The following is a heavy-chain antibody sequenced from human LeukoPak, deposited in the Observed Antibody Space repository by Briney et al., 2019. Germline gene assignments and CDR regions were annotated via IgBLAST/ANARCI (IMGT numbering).Heavy chain of an antibody. CDR2: ISGSGGST. D-gene: IGHD1-26*01. V-gene: IGHV3-23*01. CDR1: GFTFSSYA. J-gene: IGHJ4*02. CDR3: AKGRFPYSGSYYDY. Sequence: GGSLRLSCAASGFTFSSYAMSWVRQAPGKGLEWVSAISGSGGSTYYADSVKGRFTISRDNSKNTLYLQMNSLRAEDTAVYYCAKGRFPYSGSYYDYWGQGTLVTVSS.